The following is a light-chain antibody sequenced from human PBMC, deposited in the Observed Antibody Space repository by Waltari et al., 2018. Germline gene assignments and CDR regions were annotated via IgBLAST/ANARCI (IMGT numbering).Light chain of an antibody. J-gene: IGLJ2*01. CDR1: SSDVGAYIY. Sequence: QSALTQPASVSGSPGQPITISCTGTSSDVGAYIYVSWYQQHPGKAPKLLIYDVNTRPSGVSNRFSGSKSGNTASLTISGLQAEDEADYYCSSYTSSTTLFGGGTKLTVL. V-gene: IGLV2-14*03. CDR2: DVN. CDR3: SSYTSSTTL.